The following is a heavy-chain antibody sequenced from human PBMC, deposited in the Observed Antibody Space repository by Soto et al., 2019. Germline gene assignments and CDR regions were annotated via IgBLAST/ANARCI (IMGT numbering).Heavy chain of an antibody. J-gene: IGHJ6*02. Sequence: SDTLSLTCSVSGGSISSNSYSWGWIRQPPGKGLEWIGTLYSSRDTYYNPSLKSRVTISADTSQNQFSLDLTSVTATDTAVYFCARHPGYCSGGSCNGQYTLDVWGQGTTVT. V-gene: IGHV4-39*01. CDR2: LYSSRDT. CDR3: ARHPGYCSGGSCNGQYTLDV. CDR1: GGSISSNSYS. D-gene: IGHD2-15*01.